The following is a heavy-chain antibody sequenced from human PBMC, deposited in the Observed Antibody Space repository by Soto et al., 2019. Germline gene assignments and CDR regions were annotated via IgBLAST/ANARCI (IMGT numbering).Heavy chain of an antibody. J-gene: IGHJ5*02. Sequence: GASVKVSCKASGGTFSSYAISWVRQAPGQGLEWMGGIIPIFGTANYAQKFQGRVTITANESTSTAYMELSSLRSEDTAVYYCASGYYYDSSGYPSPDWFDPWGQGTLVTVSS. CDR3: ASGYYYDSSGYPSPDWFDP. V-gene: IGHV1-69*13. CDR1: GGTFSSYA. CDR2: IIPIFGTA. D-gene: IGHD3-22*01.